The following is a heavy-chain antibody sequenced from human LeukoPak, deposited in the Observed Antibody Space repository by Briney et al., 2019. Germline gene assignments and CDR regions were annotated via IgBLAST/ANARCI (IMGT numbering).Heavy chain of an antibody. CDR1: GFTFSSYA. Sequence: PGGSLRLSCAASGFTFSSYAMSWVRQAPGKGLEWVSAISGSGGSTYYADSVKGRFTISRDNSKNTLYLQMNSLRAEDTAVYYCATSPLRFLEWLFFDYWGQGTLVTVSS. J-gene: IGHJ4*02. CDR2: ISGSGGST. D-gene: IGHD3-3*01. V-gene: IGHV3-23*01. CDR3: ATSPLRFLEWLFFDY.